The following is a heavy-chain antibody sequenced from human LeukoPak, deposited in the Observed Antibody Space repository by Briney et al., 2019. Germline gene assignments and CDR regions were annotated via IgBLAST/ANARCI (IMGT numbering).Heavy chain of an antibody. Sequence: GASVKVSCKASGDTFSSYAISWVRQAPGQGLEWMGGIIPIFGTANYAQKFQGRVTITTDESTSTAYMELSSLRSEDTAVYYCATPGGRSSSEYYYYYMDVWSKGTTVTVSS. CDR3: ATPGGRSSSEYYYYYMDV. CDR1: GDTFSSYA. D-gene: IGHD6-6*01. CDR2: IIPIFGTA. J-gene: IGHJ6*03. V-gene: IGHV1-69*05.